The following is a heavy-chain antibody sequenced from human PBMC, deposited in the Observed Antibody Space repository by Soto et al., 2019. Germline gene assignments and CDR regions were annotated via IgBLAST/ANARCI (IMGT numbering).Heavy chain of an antibody. Sequence: QVQLVESGGGVVQPGRSLRLSCAASGFSFSNYCMHWVRQAPGKGLEWVAGISYDGGNQYYADSVKGRFTISRNNSKNTLYLQMNSMRAEDTAVYYCAKEGDYYEFDYWGQGTLVTVSS. J-gene: IGHJ4*02. D-gene: IGHD1-26*01. V-gene: IGHV3-30*18. CDR1: GFSFSNYC. CDR2: ISYDGGNQ. CDR3: AKEGDYYEFDY.